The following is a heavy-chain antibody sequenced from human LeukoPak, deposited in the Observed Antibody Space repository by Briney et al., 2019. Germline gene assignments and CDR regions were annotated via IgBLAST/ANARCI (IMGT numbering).Heavy chain of an antibody. J-gene: IGHJ4*02. V-gene: IGHV3-53*01. CDR2: LYSDGSA. CDR3: ARDSSSFPNYFDY. D-gene: IGHD2/OR15-2a*01. Sequence: GGSLRLSCVASGFTFSSNYMSWVRQPPGKGLEWVSLLYSDGSAFYADSVKGRFTISRDNSKSTVYLQMNMLRAEDTAVYYCARDSSSFPNYFDYWGQGTLVTVSS. CDR1: GFTFSSNY.